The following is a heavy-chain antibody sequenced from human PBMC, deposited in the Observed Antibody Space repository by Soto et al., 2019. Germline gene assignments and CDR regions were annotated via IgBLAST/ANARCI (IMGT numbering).Heavy chain of an antibody. J-gene: IGHJ3*01. CDR1: GYTFTSYY. D-gene: IGHD6-13*01. V-gene: IGHV1-46*01. CDR2: ISPSSGGT. CDR3: TRSIISTAGTDAFDL. Sequence: QVQLVQSGAEVKKPGASVRVSCKASGYTFTSYYIHWVRQAPGHGPEWMGMISPSSGGTDYAQKFQGRATMTRDTSTSPVYIELSSLRSEDTAVYYCTRSIISTAGTDAFDLWGQGTLVTVSS.